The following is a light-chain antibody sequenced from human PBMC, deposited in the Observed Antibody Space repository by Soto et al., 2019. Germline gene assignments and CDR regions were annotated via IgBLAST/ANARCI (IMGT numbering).Light chain of an antibody. J-gene: IGKJ4*01. CDR3: QQNNKWPPVT. CDR2: GAS. CDR1: QTISND. V-gene: IGKV3-15*01. Sequence: EVVMTQSPATVSGSPGEGFTLSCRARQTISNDLAWYQQKPGQAPRLLIYGASTRATGVPARFSGGGSGTEFTLTISSLQSEDFAFYYCQQNNKWPPVTFGGGTKVEI.